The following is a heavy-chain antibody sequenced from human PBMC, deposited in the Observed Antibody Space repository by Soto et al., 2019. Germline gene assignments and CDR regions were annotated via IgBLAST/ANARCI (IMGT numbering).Heavy chain of an antibody. CDR2: IYPGDSDT. V-gene: IGHV5-51*01. D-gene: IGHD6-19*01. J-gene: IGHJ6*02. Sequence: ESLKISCKGSGFSFTTYLIAWVRQMPGKGLEWMGIIYPGDSDTRYSPSFQGQVTISADKSTSTAYLQWSSLKASDSAMYYCARPREAGKNYYGVDVWGQGTKVTVSS. CDR1: GFSFTTYL. CDR3: ARPREAGKNYYGVDV.